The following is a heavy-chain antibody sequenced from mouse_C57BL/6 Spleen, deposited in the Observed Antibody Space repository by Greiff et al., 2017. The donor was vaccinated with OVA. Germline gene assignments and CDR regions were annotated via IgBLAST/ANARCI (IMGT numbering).Heavy chain of an antibody. CDR2: INPGSGGT. J-gene: IGHJ3*01. CDR3: ARSEESRGFAY. Sequence: QVQLQQSGAELVRPGTSVKVSCKASGYAFTNYLIEWVKQRPGQGLEWIGVINPGSGGTNYNEKFKGKATLTADKSSSTAYMQLSSLTSEDSAVYFCARSEESRGFAYWGQGTLVTVSA. D-gene: IGHD3-1*01. V-gene: IGHV1-54*01. CDR1: GYAFTNYL.